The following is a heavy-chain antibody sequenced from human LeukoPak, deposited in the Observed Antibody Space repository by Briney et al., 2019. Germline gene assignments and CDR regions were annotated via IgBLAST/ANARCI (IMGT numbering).Heavy chain of an antibody. D-gene: IGHD4-17*01. CDR1: GFTFRSYT. CDR3: ARVDYGDYSAGIAIDY. Sequence: PGGSLRPSCAASGFTFRSYTMNWVRQAPGRGLEWVSSISSNSAYLYYADSLRGRFTISRDNSKNTLYLQMNSLRAEDTAVYYCARVDYGDYSAGIAIDYWGQGTLVTVSS. CDR2: ISSNSAYL. V-gene: IGHV3-21*04. J-gene: IGHJ4*02.